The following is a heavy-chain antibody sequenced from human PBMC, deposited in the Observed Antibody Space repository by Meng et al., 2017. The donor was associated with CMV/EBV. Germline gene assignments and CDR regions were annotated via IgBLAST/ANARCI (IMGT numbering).Heavy chain of an antibody. Sequence: ASVKVSCKASGYTFTGYYMHWVRQAPGQGLEWMGWINPNSGGTNYAQKFQGRVTMTRDTSISTAYMELSRLRSDDTAVYYCARDYDFWSGYSQDRYYYYGMDVWGQGTTVTVSS. CDR2: INPNSGGT. V-gene: IGHV1-2*02. D-gene: IGHD3-3*01. CDR3: ARDYDFWSGYSQDRYYYYGMDV. CDR1: GYTFTGYY. J-gene: IGHJ6*02.